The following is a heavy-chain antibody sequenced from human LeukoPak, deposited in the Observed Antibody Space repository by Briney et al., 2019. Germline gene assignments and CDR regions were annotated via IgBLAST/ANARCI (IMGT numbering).Heavy chain of an antibody. V-gene: IGHV3-48*02. CDR2: ISSSSSTI. Sequence: GGPLRLSCAASGFTFSSYSMSWVRQAPGKGLEWVSYISSSSSTIYYADSVKGRFAISRDNAKNSLYLQVNSLRDEDAAVYHCARDRGWLRFEFDYWGQGTLATVSS. CDR3: ARDRGWLRFEFDY. CDR1: GFTFSSYS. D-gene: IGHD5-12*01. J-gene: IGHJ4*02.